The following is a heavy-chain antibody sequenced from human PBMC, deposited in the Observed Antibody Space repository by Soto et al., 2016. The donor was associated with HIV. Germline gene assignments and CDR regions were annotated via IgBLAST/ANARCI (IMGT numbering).Heavy chain of an antibody. CDR1: GGSISSYY. CDR2: IYYSGST. CDR3: ARAPPIAARPNWFDP. Sequence: QVQLQESGPGLVKPSGTLSLTCTVSGGSISSYYWSWIRQPPGKGLEWIGYIYYSGSTNYNPSLKSRVTISVDTSKNQFSLKLSSVTAADTAVYYCARAPPIAARPNWFDPWGQGTLVTVSS. D-gene: IGHD6-6*01. J-gene: IGHJ5*02. V-gene: IGHV4-59*01.